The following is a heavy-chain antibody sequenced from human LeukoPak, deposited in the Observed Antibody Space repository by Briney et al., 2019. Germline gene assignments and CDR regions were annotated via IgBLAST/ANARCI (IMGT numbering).Heavy chain of an antibody. CDR2: INPNSGGT. D-gene: IGHD2-15*01. CDR1: GYTFTGYY. V-gene: IGHV1-2*02. J-gene: IGHJ3*02. CDR3: AREAVAATDDAFDI. Sequence: ASVKVSCKASGYTFTGYYVHWGRQAPGQGLEWMGWINPNSGGTNNAQKFQGRVTMTRDTSISTAYMELSRLRSDDTAVYYCAREAVAATDDAFDIWGQGTMVTVSS.